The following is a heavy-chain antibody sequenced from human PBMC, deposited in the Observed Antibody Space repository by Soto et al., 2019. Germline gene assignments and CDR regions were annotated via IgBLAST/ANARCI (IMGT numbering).Heavy chain of an antibody. V-gene: IGHV2-5*01. CDR2: IYWNDDK. J-gene: IGHJ5*02. CDR3: AHHTITPATNWFDP. Sequence: SGPTLVNPTQTLTLTCTFSGFSLATSGVGVGWIRQPPGKALEWLALIYWNDDKRYSPSLRGRLTITKDTSKNQVVLAMTNMDPVDTATYYCAHHTITPATNWFDPWGLGTLVTVS. CDR1: GFSLATSGVG. D-gene: IGHD2-2*01.